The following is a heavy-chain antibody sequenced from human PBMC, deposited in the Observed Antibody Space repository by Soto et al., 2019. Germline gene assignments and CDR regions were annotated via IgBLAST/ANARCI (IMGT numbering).Heavy chain of an antibody. D-gene: IGHD4-4*01. V-gene: IGHV1-2*04. CDR1: GYTFTGYY. CDR3: ARGDTVTTFTYYYYYGMDV. J-gene: IGHJ6*02. Sequence: GASVKVSCKASGYTFTGYYMHWVRQAPGQGLEWMGWINPNSGGTNYAQKFQGWVTMTRDTSISTAYMELSGLRSDDTAVYYCARGDTVTTFTYYYYYGMDVWGQGTTVTVSS. CDR2: INPNSGGT.